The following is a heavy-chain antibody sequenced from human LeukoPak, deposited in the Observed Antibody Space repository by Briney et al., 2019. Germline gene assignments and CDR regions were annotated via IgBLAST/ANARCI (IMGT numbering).Heavy chain of an antibody. Sequence: GGSLRLSCAASGFTFSSYSMNWVRQAPGKGLEWASYISSSSGTIYYADSVRGRFTISRGNAKNSLYLQMNTLTAEDTAVYYCARAQTNWGQGTLVTVSS. D-gene: IGHD4-11*01. CDR1: GFTFSSYS. J-gene: IGHJ4*02. CDR2: ISSSSGTI. CDR3: ARAQTN. V-gene: IGHV3-48*01.